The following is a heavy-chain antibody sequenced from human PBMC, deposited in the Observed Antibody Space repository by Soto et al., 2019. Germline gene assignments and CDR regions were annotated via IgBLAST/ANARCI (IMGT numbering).Heavy chain of an antibody. V-gene: IGHV3-23*01. CDR2: ITPSGDNT. CDR1: GFAFSTHA. CDR3: AKSPIAVTDFDY. Sequence: GGSLRLSCAASGFAFSTHAMNWVRQAPGKGLAWVSSITPSGDNTYYADSVKGRFTISRDNSKNTLYLQMNSLRAEDTAVYYCAKSPIAVTDFDYWGQGTLVTVSS. J-gene: IGHJ4*02. D-gene: IGHD6-19*01.